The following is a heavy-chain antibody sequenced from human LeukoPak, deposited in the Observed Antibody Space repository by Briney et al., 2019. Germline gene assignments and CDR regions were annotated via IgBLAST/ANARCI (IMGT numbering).Heavy chain of an antibody. J-gene: IGHJ6*02. CDR1: GGTFSSYA. Sequence: SVKVSFKASGGTFSSYAISWVRQAPGQGLEWMGGIIPIFGTANYAQKFQGRVTITADKSTSTAYMELSSLRSEDTAVYYCARDRIVVVPAAPNGDYYYYYGMDVWGQGTTVTVSS. CDR2: IIPIFGTA. CDR3: ARDRIVVVPAAPNGDYYYYYGMDV. V-gene: IGHV1-69*06. D-gene: IGHD2-2*01.